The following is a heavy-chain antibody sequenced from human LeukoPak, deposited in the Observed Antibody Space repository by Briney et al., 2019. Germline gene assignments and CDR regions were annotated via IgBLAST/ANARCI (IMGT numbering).Heavy chain of an antibody. D-gene: IGHD3-10*01. V-gene: IGHV3-53*01. CDR3: ARTIILRGAIRGFDY. CDR1: GFTVSSNY. Sequence: GGSLRLSCAASGFTVSSNYMSWVRQAPGKGLEWVSVIYSGGSKYYADSVKGRFTISRDSSKNTLYLQMNSLRAEDTAVYYCARTIILRGAIRGFDYSGHGTPVTLSS. CDR2: IYSGGSK. J-gene: IGHJ4*01.